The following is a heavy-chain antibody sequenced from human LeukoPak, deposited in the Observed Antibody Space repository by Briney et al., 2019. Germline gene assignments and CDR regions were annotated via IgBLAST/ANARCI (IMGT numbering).Heavy chain of an antibody. CDR1: GFAFTDYA. J-gene: IGHJ4*02. V-gene: IGHV3-23*01. CDR2: ITDSSGAT. Sequence: GGSLRLSCAAAGFAFTDYAISWVRQAPGKGLEWVSAITDSSGATYYADSVKGRFTISRDNSKNTLYLQMNSLRAEDTAVYYCARDQSKYVLRFLEYWGQGTLVTVSS. CDR3: ARDQSKYVLRFLEY. D-gene: IGHD3-3*01.